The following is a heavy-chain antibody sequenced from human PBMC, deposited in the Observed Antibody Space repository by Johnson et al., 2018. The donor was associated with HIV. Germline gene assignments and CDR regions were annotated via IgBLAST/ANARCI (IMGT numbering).Heavy chain of an antibody. J-gene: IGHJ3*02. CDR2: ISPDESKT. D-gene: IGHD3-16*02. V-gene: IGHV3-74*01. CDR3: ARGGRYSWSVNDAHDS. CDR1: GFSFSNYW. Sequence: VQLVESGGDLVQPGGSLRLSCVASGFSFSNYWMHWVRQAPGKGPVWVSRISPDESKTDYADSVKGRFTISRDNAKNTLHLQMNSLRGEDTAVYYCARGGRYSWSVNDAHDSWGQGTKVTVSS.